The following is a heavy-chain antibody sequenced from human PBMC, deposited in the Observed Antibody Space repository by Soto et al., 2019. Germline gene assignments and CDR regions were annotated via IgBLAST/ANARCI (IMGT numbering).Heavy chain of an antibody. CDR2: IFSNDEK. CDR1: GFSLSNARMG. J-gene: IGHJ6*02. D-gene: IGHD6-19*01. CDR3: ARMRGSSGWYRHYYYGMDV. Sequence: SGPTLVNPTETLTLTCTVSGFSLSNARMGVSWIRQPPGKALEWLAHIFSNDEKSYSTSLKSRLTISKDTSKSQVVLTMTNMDPVDTATYYCARMRGSSGWYRHYYYGMDVWGQGTTVTVSS. V-gene: IGHV2-26*01.